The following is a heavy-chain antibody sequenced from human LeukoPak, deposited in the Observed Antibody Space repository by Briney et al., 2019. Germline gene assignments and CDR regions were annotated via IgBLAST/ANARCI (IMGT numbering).Heavy chain of an antibody. CDR1: GFTVSSNY. J-gene: IGHJ4*02. CDR3: ARDVAGATYFD. CDR2: IYGGGST. Sequence: GGSLRLSCAASGFTVSSNYMTWVRQAPGKGLEWVSIIYGGGSTSYADSVKGRFTISRDNSKNTLYLQMNSLRAEDTAVYYCARDVAGATYFDWGQGTLVTVSS. V-gene: IGHV3-53*01. D-gene: IGHD1-26*01.